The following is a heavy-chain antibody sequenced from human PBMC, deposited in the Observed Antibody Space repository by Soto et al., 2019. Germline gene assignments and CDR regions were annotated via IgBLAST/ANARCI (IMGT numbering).Heavy chain of an antibody. D-gene: IGHD5-18*01. Sequence: QVQLVQSGSEVKKPGSSVKVSCKASGGSFSSNPLSWVRQAPGQGLEWMAGITPLFATVSYAQKFQGRVTITADESTNTAYMELASLRSDDTAVYFCARGGRGYSLAPRYYFDYWGQGTLVTVTS. V-gene: IGHV1-69*01. J-gene: IGHJ4*02. CDR3: ARGGRGYSLAPRYYFDY. CDR2: ITPLFATV. CDR1: GGSFSSNP.